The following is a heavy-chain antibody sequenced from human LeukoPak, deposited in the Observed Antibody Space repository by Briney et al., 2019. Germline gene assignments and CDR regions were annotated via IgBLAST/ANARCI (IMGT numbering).Heavy chain of an antibody. CDR2: MYHSGST. V-gene: IGHV4-38-2*02. J-gene: IGHJ5*02. CDR1: GYFITSGYY. D-gene: IGHD6-13*01. CDR3: ARDGPYSSSRYGPQPSNWFDP. Sequence: SETLSLTCAVSGYFITSGYYWGWIRQPPGKGLEWIGIMYHSGSTYYNSSLKSRVTISVDTSKNQFSLKLSSVTAADTAVYYCARDGPYSSSRYGPQPSNWFDPWGQGTLVTVSS.